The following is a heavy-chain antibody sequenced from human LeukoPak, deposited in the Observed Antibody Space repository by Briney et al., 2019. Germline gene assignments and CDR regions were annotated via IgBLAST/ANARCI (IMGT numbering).Heavy chain of an antibody. Sequence: GGSLRLSCAASGFTFSSFAMSWVRQAPGKGLEWVSVISGSGGSTYYADSVKGRFTISRDNSKNTLYLQMNSLRAEDTAVYYCAKDTSGSPKAAFDYWGQGTLVTVSS. V-gene: IGHV3-23*01. CDR1: GFTFSSFA. D-gene: IGHD3-10*01. J-gene: IGHJ4*02. CDR2: ISGSGGST. CDR3: AKDTSGSPKAAFDY.